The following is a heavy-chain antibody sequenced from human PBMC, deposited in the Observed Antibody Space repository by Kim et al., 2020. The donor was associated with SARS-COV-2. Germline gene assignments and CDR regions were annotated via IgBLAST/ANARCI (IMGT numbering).Heavy chain of an antibody. CDR1: GDSIGSYY. CDR3: ARSASWSAPSFDF. J-gene: IGHJ4*02. D-gene: IGHD2-2*01. V-gene: IGHV4-59*13. Sequence: SETLSLTCTVSGDSIGSYYWNWIRQPPGRGLEWIGFIYYNGVSNYNPSLKSRVTISVDTSKNHFSLKLTSVTAADTAVYYCARSASWSAPSFDFWGQGARATVSP. CDR2: IYYNGVS.